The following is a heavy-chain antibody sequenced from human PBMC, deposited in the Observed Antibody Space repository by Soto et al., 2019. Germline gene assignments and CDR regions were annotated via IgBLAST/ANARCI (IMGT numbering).Heavy chain of an antibody. D-gene: IGHD3-22*01. CDR3: ARDRLRGYDSSGFYS. Sequence: QVQLVQSGAELRKPGASVKVSCEAFGYSFTYYGINWVRQAPGQGLEWMGWINTYNGNRNYAQKFEDRVIMTTDTTTNTVHMELRSLKSDDTAIYYCARDRLRGYDSSGFYSWGQGTQVTVSS. V-gene: IGHV1-18*01. CDR1: GYSFTYYG. J-gene: IGHJ4*02. CDR2: INTYNGNR.